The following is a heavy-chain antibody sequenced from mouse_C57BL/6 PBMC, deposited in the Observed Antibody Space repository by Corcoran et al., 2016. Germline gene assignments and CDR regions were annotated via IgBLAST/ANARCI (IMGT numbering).Heavy chain of an antibody. CDR2: IYPRSGNT. CDR1: GYTFTSYG. V-gene: IGHV1-81*01. CDR3: EGYYGSIYYYAVDY. Sequence: QVQMQQSGGELARPGASVKLSCKASGYTFTSYGIRGVKQRTGQGLEWIGEIYPRSGNTYYNEKFKGKATLTADKSSNTAYMELRSLTSEDSAVYFCEGYYGSIYYYAVDYWGQGTSVTVSS. J-gene: IGHJ4*01. D-gene: IGHD1-1*01.